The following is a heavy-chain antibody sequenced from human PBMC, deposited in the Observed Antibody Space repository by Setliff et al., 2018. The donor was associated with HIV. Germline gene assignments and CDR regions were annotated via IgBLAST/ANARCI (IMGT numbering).Heavy chain of an antibody. V-gene: IGHV4-38-2*01. CDR3: ARTLRAAAMGYFDY. Sequence: SETLSLTCAVSGYSISSGYYWGWIRQPPGKGLEWIGSIYHSGSTYNNPSHKSRVTISVDTSKNQFSLKLTSVTAADTAVYYCARTLRAAAMGYFDYWGQGTLVTVSS. D-gene: IGHD5-18*01. J-gene: IGHJ4*02. CDR2: IYHSGST. CDR1: GYSISSGYY.